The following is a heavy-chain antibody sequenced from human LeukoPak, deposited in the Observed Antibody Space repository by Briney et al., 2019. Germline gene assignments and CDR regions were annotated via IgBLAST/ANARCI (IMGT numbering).Heavy chain of an antibody. Sequence: GGSLRLSCAASGFTFSSYAMSWVRQAPGKGLEWVSAISGSGGSTYYADSVKGRFTISRDNSKNTLYLQMNGLRAEDTAVYYCARVGGYCTNGVCYWDGNHGMDVWGQGTTVTVSS. D-gene: IGHD2-8*01. CDR1: GFTFSSYA. CDR3: ARVGGYCTNGVCYWDGNHGMDV. V-gene: IGHV3-23*01. J-gene: IGHJ6*02. CDR2: ISGSGGST.